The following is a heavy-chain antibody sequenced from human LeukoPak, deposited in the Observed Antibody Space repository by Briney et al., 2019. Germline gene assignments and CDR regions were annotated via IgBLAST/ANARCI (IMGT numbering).Heavy chain of an antibody. CDR3: AKMLIYGSVQRGGYFDY. Sequence: PGGSLRLSCAASAFTFSTYAMSWVRQAPGRGLEWVSAISGSGGSTYYADSVKGRFTISRDNSKNTRYLQMNSLRAEDTALYYCAKMLIYGSVQRGGYFDYWGQGTLVTVSS. CDR1: AFTFSTYA. CDR2: ISGSGGST. D-gene: IGHD6-19*01. V-gene: IGHV3-23*01. J-gene: IGHJ4*02.